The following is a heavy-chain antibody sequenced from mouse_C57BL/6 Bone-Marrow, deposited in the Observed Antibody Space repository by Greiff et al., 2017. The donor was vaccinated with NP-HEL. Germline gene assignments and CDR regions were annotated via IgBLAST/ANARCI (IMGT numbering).Heavy chain of an antibody. CDR1: GYTFTSYW. J-gene: IGHJ4*01. CDR3: ARLQDSSGDRDSAMDY. Sequence: QVQLQQPGAELVMPGASVKLSCKASGYTFTSYWMHWVKQRPGQGLEWIGEIDPSDSYTNYNQKFKGKSTLTVDKSSSTAYMQLSSLTSEDSAVYYCARLQDSSGDRDSAMDYWGQGNPVTVSS. V-gene: IGHV1-69*01. CDR2: IDPSDSYT. D-gene: IGHD3-2*02.